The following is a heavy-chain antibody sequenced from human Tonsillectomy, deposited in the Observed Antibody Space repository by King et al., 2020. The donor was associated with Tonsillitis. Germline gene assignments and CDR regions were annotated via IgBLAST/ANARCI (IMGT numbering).Heavy chain of an antibody. CDR2: IWYDGSNK. V-gene: IGHV3-33*01. J-gene: IGHJ6*02. CDR1: GFTFSSYG. CDR3: ARDRYDSSGYYPSGMDV. D-gene: IGHD3-22*01. Sequence: QLVQSGGGVVQPGRSLRLSCAASGFTFSSYGMHWVRQAPGKGLEWVAVIWYDGSNKYYADSVKGRFTISRDNSKNTLYLQMNSLRAEDTAVYYCARDRYDSSGYYPSGMDVWGQGTTVTVSS.